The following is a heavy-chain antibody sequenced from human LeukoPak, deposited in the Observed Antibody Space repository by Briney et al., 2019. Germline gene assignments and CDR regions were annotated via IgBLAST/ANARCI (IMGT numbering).Heavy chain of an antibody. Sequence: ASVKVSCKASGYTFSGYFVPWVRQAPGQGLEWMGRINAGSGDTEFAQKFQGRVTMTRDTFVSTAYMEVSGLTSDDTAMYYCARDLSSTPNWELDYWGQGTLVTVSS. V-gene: IGHV1-2*06. CDR2: INAGSGDT. J-gene: IGHJ4*02. D-gene: IGHD1-1*01. CDR1: GYTFSGYF. CDR3: ARDLSSTPNWELDY.